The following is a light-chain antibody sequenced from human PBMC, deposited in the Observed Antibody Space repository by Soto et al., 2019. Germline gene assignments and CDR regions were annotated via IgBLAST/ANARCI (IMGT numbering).Light chain of an antibody. V-gene: IGKV3-15*01. CDR1: QSVSTN. CDR3: QHYNNWPLT. J-gene: IGKJ1*01. CDR2: GAS. Sequence: EIVMTQSPATLSVSPGERATLSCRASQSVSTNLAWYQQKPGQAPRLLIYGASTRATGIPARFSGSGSGTEFTLTISSLQSEDFAVYYCQHYNNWPLTFGQGTMVEIK.